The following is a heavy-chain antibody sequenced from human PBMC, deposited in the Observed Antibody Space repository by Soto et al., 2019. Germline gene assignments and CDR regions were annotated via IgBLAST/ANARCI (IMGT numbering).Heavy chain of an antibody. V-gene: IGHV5-51*01. CDR2: IYPGDSDT. CDR1: GYSFTSYW. D-gene: IGHD3-22*01. CDR3: ARHRKGYDSSGYYYLGPDY. J-gene: IGHJ4*02. Sequence: GESLKISCKGSGYSFTSYWIGWVRQMPGKGLEWMGIIYPGDSDTRYSPSFQGQVTISADKSISTAYLQWSSLKASDTAMYYCARHRKGYDSSGYYYLGPDYWGQGTLVTVSS.